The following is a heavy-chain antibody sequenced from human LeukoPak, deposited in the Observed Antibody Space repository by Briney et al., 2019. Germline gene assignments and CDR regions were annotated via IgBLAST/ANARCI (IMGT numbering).Heavy chain of an antibody. J-gene: IGHJ6*03. Sequence: ASVKVSCKASGYTFTTYGISWVRQAPGQGLEWMGWISAYNGITNYAQKLQGRVTMTTDTSTSTAYMELRSLRSDDTAVYYCARGEGYSYGPDYYYMDVWGKGTTVTVSS. CDR2: ISAYNGIT. CDR3: ARGEGYSYGPDYYYMDV. D-gene: IGHD5-18*01. CDR1: GYTFTTYG. V-gene: IGHV1-18*01.